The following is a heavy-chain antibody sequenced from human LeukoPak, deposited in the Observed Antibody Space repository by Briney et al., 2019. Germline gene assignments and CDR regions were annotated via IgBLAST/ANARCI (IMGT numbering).Heavy chain of an antibody. J-gene: IGHJ3*02. CDR1: GGSFSGYY. Sequence: PSETLSLTCAVYGGSFSGYYWNWIRQPPGKGLEWIGEINHSGSTNYNPSLKSRVTISVDKSKNQFSLKLSSVTAADTAVYYRARIPYSGSYPDAFDIWGQGTMVTVSS. CDR2: INHSGST. D-gene: IGHD1-26*01. V-gene: IGHV4-34*01. CDR3: ARIPYSGSYPDAFDI.